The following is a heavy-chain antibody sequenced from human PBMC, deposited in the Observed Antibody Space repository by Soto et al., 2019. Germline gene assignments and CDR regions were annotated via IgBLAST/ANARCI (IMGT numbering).Heavy chain of an antibody. CDR1: GLPFIGYG. CDR3: AKIVVAVAGSIDY. CDR2: ISYDGSNK. D-gene: IGHD6-19*01. V-gene: IGHV3-30*18. J-gene: IGHJ4*02. Sequence: QVQLVESGGGLVQPGRSLGPSCAASGLPFIGYGCPWFRQAPGKGLEWVEVISYDGSNKYYADSVKGRFTISRDNSKNTLYLQMNSLRAEDTAVYYCAKIVVAVAGSIDYWGQGTLVTVSS.